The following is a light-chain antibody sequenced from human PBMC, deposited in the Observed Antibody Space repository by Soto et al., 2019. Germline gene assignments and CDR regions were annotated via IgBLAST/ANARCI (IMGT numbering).Light chain of an antibody. CDR3: QSYDSSLSVF. Sequence: QSVLTQPPSVSGAPGQRVTISCTGSSSNIGAGYDVHWYQQLPGTAPKLLIYGNSNRPSGVPDRFSGSKSGTSASLAFTGLQAEDEADYYCQSYDSSLSVFFGTGTKLTVL. V-gene: IGLV1-40*01. J-gene: IGLJ1*01. CDR1: SSNIGAGYD. CDR2: GNS.